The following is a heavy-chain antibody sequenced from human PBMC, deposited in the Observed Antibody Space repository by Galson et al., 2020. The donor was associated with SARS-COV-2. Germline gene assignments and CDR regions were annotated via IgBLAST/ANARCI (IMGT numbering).Heavy chain of an antibody. V-gene: IGHV4-59*08. Sequence: SETLSLTCTVSGGSISSYYWSWIRQPPGKGLEWIGYIYYSGSTNYNPSLKSRVTISVDTSKNQFSLKLSSVTAADTAVYYCASAASMVQGVLYFDYWGQGTLVTVSS. CDR1: GGSISSYY. D-gene: IGHD3-10*01. CDR2: IYYSGST. CDR3: ASAASMVQGVLYFDY. J-gene: IGHJ4*02.